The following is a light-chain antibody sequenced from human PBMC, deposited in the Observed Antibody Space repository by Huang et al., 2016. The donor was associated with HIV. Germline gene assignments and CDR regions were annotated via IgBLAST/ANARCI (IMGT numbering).Light chain of an antibody. CDR2: GAS. Sequence: EIVLMQSPGTLSLSPGETATLSCSATQSVRNAYLAWYQQKPGQAPSLLIYGASSRATDIPDRFSGSGSGTEFTLTITRLEPEDFAVYYCHQYGSSPRTFGQGTRVEIK. V-gene: IGKV3-20*01. CDR1: QSVRNAY. CDR3: HQYGSSPRT. J-gene: IGKJ1*01.